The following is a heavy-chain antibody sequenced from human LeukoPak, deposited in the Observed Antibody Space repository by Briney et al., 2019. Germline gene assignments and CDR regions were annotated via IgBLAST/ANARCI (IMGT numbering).Heavy chain of an antibody. CDR3: VKDPGGGGFDY. Sequence: PGGSLRLSCAASGFSVSNNYMSWVRQAPGKGLEWVSVIYSGGSTFYTDSVKGRFTISRDNSKNTLYLQMSSLRAEDTAVYYCVKDPGGGGFDYWGQGTLVTVSS. CDR2: IYSGGST. CDR1: GFSVSNNY. V-gene: IGHV3-66*01. D-gene: IGHD3-16*01. J-gene: IGHJ4*02.